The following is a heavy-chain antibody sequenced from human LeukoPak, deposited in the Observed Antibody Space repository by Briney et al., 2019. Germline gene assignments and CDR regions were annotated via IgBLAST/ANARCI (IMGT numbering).Heavy chain of an antibody. CDR1: GGSISTGDYY. CDR3: VGQDGSGNYYRSPIWFDP. V-gene: IGHV4-30-4*01. J-gene: IGHJ5*02. CDR2: IYYSGST. D-gene: IGHD3-10*01. Sequence: KSSQTLSLTCTVSGGSISTGDYYWSWIRQSPGRGLEWIGYIYYSGSTYYNPSPNSRVTILVDTSKNQFSLKLNSLTAADTAVYYCVGQDGSGNYYRSPIWFDPWGQGTLVTVSS.